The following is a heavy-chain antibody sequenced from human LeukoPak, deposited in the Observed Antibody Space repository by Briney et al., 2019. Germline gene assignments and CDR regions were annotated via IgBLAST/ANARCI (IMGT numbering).Heavy chain of an antibody. V-gene: IGHV1-46*01. CDR2: INPSGGST. CDR1: GYTFTSYY. D-gene: IGHD5-18*01. CDR3: ARDFGSYRYGYNWFDP. Sequence: ASVKVSCKASGYTFTSYYMHWVRQAPGQGLEWMGIINPSGGSTSYAQKFQGRVTMTRDMSTSTVYMELSSLRSEDTAVYYCARDFGSYRYGYNWFDPWGQGTLVTISS. J-gene: IGHJ5*02.